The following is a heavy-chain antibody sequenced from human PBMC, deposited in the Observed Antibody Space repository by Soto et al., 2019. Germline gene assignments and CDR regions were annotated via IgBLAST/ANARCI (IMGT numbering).Heavy chain of an antibody. V-gene: IGHV4-34*01. Sequence: QVQLQQWGAGLLKPSETLSLTCAVYGDSFSGYYCSWIRQPPGKGLEWIGEVNHGGSTNYNPSLKSRVSISVDTSKNQFSLRLRYVTAADTALYYCATPSVECGGDCYYFDNWGQGTLVTVSS. D-gene: IGHD2-21*02. CDR3: ATPSVECGGDCYYFDN. CDR1: GDSFSGYY. CDR2: VNHGGST. J-gene: IGHJ4*02.